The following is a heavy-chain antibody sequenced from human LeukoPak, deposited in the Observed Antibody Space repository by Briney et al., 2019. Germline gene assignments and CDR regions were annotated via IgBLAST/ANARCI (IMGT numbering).Heavy chain of an antibody. Sequence: ASVRVSCKASGYTFSGYYMYWVRQAPGQGLEWMGRINPNSGATTSAQKFQGRVTMTRDTSITTTYMELSSLRSDDTAVYYCARDSGPIGYYDNSGYTDWGQGTLVIVSS. D-gene: IGHD3-22*01. J-gene: IGHJ4*02. CDR2: INPNSGAT. V-gene: IGHV1-2*06. CDR3: ARDSGPIGYYDNSGYTD. CDR1: GYTFSGYY.